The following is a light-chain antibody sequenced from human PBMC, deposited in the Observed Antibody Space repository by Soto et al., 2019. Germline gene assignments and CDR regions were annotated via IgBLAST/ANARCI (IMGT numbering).Light chain of an antibody. J-gene: IGLJ1*01. CDR3: AAWDDSLIGYV. CDR1: SSNIGSHT. Sequence: QSVLTQPPSASGTPGQRVTISCSGSSSNIGSHTVNWYQQLPGTAPKLLICRDNQRPSGVPDRFSGSKSGTSASLAISGLLSEDEADYYCAAWDDSLIGYVFGTGTQLTVL. V-gene: IGLV1-44*01. CDR2: RDN.